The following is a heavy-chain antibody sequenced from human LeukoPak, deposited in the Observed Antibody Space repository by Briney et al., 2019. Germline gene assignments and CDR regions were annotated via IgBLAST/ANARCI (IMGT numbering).Heavy chain of an antibody. Sequence: ASVRVSCKASDYTLTTNGISWVRQAPGQGLEWMGWISTYSGITDYARKFQGRVTMTRDTSISTAYMELSSLKSEDTAVYYCASPGRDYYDPSGYYPFDYWGQGTLITVSS. J-gene: IGHJ4*02. CDR2: ISTYSGIT. D-gene: IGHD3-22*01. CDR3: ASPGRDYYDPSGYYPFDY. CDR1: DYTLTTNG. V-gene: IGHV1-8*01.